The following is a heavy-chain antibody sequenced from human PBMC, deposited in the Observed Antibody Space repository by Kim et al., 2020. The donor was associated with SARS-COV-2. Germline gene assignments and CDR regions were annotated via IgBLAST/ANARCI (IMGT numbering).Heavy chain of an antibody. Sequence: GGSLRLSCAASGFTFSSYGMHWVRQAPGKGLEWVAVISYDGSNKYYADSVKGRFTISRDNSKNTLYLQMNSLRAEDTAVYYCAKDYSSGGFDYWGQGTLVTVSS. D-gene: IGHD6-19*01. CDR3: AKDYSSGGFDY. CDR2: ISYDGSNK. J-gene: IGHJ4*02. CDR1: GFTFSSYG. V-gene: IGHV3-30*18.